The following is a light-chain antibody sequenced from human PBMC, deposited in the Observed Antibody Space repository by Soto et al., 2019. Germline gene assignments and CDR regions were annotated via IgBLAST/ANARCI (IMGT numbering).Light chain of an antibody. V-gene: IGKV3-11*01. CDR3: QQRNVWPPIT. Sequence: EIVLTQSPATLSLSPGERATLSFSASQSFSSYLAWYQQKPGQAPRLLIYDASNRANGVPARFGGSGSGTDFTLTINSLEPEDFAVYYCQQRNVWPPITFGQGTRLEIK. J-gene: IGKJ5*01. CDR1: QSFSSY. CDR2: DAS.